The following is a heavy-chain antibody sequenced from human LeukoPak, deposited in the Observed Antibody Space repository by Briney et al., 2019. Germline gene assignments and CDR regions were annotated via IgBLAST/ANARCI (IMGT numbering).Heavy chain of an antibody. V-gene: IGHV4-61*01. CDR1: GGSVSSGSYY. CDR2: IYYSGST. Sequence: SETLSLTCTVSGGSVSSGSYYWSWIRQPPGKRLEWIGYIYYSGSTNYNPSLKSRVTISVDTSKNQFSLKLSSVTAADTAVYYCARVNGYGGMYYYGMDVWGQGTTVTVSS. CDR3: ARVNGYGGMYYYGMDV. D-gene: IGHD4-23*01. J-gene: IGHJ6*02.